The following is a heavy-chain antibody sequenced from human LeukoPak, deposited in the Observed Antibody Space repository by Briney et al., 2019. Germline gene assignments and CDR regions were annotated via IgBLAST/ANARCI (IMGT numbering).Heavy chain of an antibody. D-gene: IGHD3-22*01. V-gene: IGHV4-61*02. CDR2: IYTSGST. Sequence: SQTLSLTCTVSGASISSGSYFWSWIRQPAGKGLEWIGRIYTSGSTNYNPSLKSRVTISVDTSKNQFSLKLSSVTAADTAVYYCARVQNYDNGSDYYYEGDAFDIWGQGTMVTVSS. CDR3: ARVQNYDNGSDYYYEGDAFDI. J-gene: IGHJ3*02. CDR1: GASISSGSYF.